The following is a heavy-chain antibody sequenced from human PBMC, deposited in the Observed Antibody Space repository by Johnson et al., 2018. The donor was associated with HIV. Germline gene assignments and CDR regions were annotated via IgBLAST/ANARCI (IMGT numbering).Heavy chain of an antibody. CDR1: GFTFSFYA. D-gene: IGHD1-26*01. V-gene: IGHV3-30-3*01. CDR3: VIVGATLDI. CDR2: ILYDGSNK. J-gene: IGHJ3*02. Sequence: QVHLVESGGGVAQPGRSLRLSCAASGFTFSFYAMHWVRQAPGKGLEWVALILYDGSNKYYADSVKGRFTISRDNSKNTLSLQMNSLRAEDTAVYYCVIVGATLDIWGQGTMVTVSS.